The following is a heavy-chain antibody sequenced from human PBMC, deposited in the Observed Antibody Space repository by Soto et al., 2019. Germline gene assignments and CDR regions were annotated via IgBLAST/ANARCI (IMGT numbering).Heavy chain of an antibody. Sequence: QVQLVQSGAEVKKPGSSVKVSCKASGGTFSSYAISWVRQAPGQGLEWMGGIIPIFGTANYAQKFQGRVTITADESTCTAYMELSSLSSEDTAVYYCARVPPPASDGDYDNWFDPWGQGTLVTVSS. CDR1: GGTFSSYA. D-gene: IGHD4-17*01. CDR2: IIPIFGTA. J-gene: IGHJ5*02. CDR3: ARVPPPASDGDYDNWFDP. V-gene: IGHV1-69*01.